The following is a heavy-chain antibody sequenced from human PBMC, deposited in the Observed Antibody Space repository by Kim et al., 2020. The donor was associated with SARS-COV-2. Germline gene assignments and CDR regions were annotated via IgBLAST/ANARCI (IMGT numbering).Heavy chain of an antibody. J-gene: IGHJ5*02. Sequence: SETLSLTCTVSGGSISSNFWSWIRQPPGKGLEWIGYIYYRGSTNYNPSLKSRVTISVDTSKNQFSLKLSSVTAADTGVYYFARELPNNWIDPWGQGTLVT. CDR2: IYYRGST. V-gene: IGHV4-59*01. CDR3: ARELPNNWIDP. D-gene: IGHD2-21*01. CDR1: GGSISSNF.